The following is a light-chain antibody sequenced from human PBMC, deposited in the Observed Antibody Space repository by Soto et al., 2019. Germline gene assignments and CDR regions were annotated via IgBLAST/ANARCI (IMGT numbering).Light chain of an antibody. Sequence: DIHMTQSPSTRSASVGDRVTITCRASQSISSWLAWYQQKPGNAPNRLIYKTSSLESGVPSRLSGSGAGKVFTLTISRAQPDDFVSYCLQNYNEYSWPCGQGTKVEIK. J-gene: IGKJ1*01. CDR2: KTS. V-gene: IGKV1-5*03. CDR3: QNYNEYSWP. CDR1: QSISSW.